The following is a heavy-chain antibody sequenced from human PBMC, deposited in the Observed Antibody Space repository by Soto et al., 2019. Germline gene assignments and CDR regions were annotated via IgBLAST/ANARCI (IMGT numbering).Heavy chain of an antibody. Sequence: QVQLVESGGGVVQPGRSLRLSCAASGFTFSSYGMHWVRQAPGKGLEWVAVIWYDGSNKYYADSVKGRFTISRDNSKNTLYLQMNSLRAEDTAVYYCARDSVAQFDYWGQGTLDTVSS. D-gene: IGHD6-19*01. CDR3: ARDSVAQFDY. V-gene: IGHV3-33*01. CDR2: IWYDGSNK. J-gene: IGHJ4*02. CDR1: GFTFSSYG.